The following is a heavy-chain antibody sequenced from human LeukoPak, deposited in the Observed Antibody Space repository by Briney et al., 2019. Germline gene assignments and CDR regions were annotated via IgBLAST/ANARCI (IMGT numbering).Heavy chain of an antibody. Sequence: ASVKVSCKASGYTFTCYYMHWVRQAPGQGLEWMGWINPNSGGTNYAQKFQGRVTMTRDTSISTVYMEMSRLRYDDTAVYYCARPYFQWELRYWGPGTLVTVSS. CDR1: GYTFTCYY. V-gene: IGHV1-2*02. J-gene: IGHJ4*02. CDR2: INPNSGGT. CDR3: ARPYFQWELRY. D-gene: IGHD1-26*01.